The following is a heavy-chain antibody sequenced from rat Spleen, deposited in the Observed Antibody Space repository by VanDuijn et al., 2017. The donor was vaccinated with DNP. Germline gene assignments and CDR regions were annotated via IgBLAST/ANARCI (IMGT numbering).Heavy chain of an antibody. D-gene: IGHD1-2*01. Sequence: QVQLKESGPGLVQPSQTLSLTCTVSGFSLTSYGVRWVRQPPGKGLEWIAAISSGGSTYYNSALKSRLSISRDTSKSQVFLKMNSLQTEDTAIYFCTRDRTIAAIPKDWGQGVMVTVSS. J-gene: IGHJ2*01. CDR1: GFSLTSYG. CDR3: TRDRTIAAIPKD. CDR2: ISSGGST. V-gene: IGHV2S12*01.